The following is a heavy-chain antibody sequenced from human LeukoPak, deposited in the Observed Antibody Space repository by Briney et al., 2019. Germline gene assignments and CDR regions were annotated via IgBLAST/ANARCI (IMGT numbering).Heavy chain of an antibody. Sequence: PSETLSLTCTVSGGSISSSSYYWGWIRQPPGKGLEWIGSIYYSGSTYYNPSLKSRVTISVDTSKNQFSLKLSSVTAADTAVYSCAREVGTAGYFDLWGRGTLVTVSS. J-gene: IGHJ2*01. CDR2: IYYSGST. CDR3: AREVGTAGYFDL. V-gene: IGHV4-39*07. D-gene: IGHD5-12*01. CDR1: GGSISSSSYY.